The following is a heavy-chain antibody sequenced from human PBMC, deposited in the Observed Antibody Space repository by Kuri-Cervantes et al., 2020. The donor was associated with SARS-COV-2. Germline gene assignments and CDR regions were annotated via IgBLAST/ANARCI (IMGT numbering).Heavy chain of an antibody. Sequence: SVKVSCKASGGTFSSYAISWVRQAPGQGLEWMGGIIPIFGTANHAQKFQGRVTITADESTSTAYMELSSLRSEDTAVYYCAREREALSIAGVEPFDIWGQGTMVTVSS. J-gene: IGHJ3*02. CDR3: AREREALSIAGVEPFDI. V-gene: IGHV1-69*13. CDR2: IIPIFGTA. CDR1: GGTFSSYA. D-gene: IGHD6-6*01.